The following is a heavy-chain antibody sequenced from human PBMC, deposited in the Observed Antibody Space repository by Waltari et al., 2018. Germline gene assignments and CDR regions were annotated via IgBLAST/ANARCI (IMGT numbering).Heavy chain of an antibody. CDR1: GGSFSGYY. D-gene: IGHD3-22*01. Sequence: QVQLQQWGAGLLKPSETLSLTCAVYGGSFSGYYWSWIRQPPGKGLEWIGEINHSGSTNYNPSLKSRVPISVDKSKNQFSLKLSSVTAADTAVYYCAREPSITMIVVVPDAFDIWGQGTMVTVSS. CDR2: INHSGST. V-gene: IGHV4-34*01. CDR3: AREPSITMIVVVPDAFDI. J-gene: IGHJ3*02.